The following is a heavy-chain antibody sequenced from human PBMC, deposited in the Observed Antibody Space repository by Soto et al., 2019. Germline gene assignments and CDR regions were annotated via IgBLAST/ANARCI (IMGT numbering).Heavy chain of an antibody. D-gene: IGHD6-25*01. CDR3: ARVLIYSSGRYYQFAY. V-gene: IGHV1-2*02. J-gene: IGHJ4*02. CDR2: INPNSGGT. Sequence: SAVKVSCKASGYTFTGYYMHWVRQAPGQGLEWMGWINPNSGGTNYAQKFQGRVTMTRDTSISTAYMELSRLRSDDTAVYYCARVLIYSSGRYYQFAYRGQRALITLSS. CDR1: GYTFTGYY.